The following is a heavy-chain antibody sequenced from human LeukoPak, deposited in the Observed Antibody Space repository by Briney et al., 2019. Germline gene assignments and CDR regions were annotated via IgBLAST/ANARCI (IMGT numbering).Heavy chain of an antibody. J-gene: IGHJ4*02. V-gene: IGHV4-61*01. Sequence: PSETLSLTCTVSGVSVSSGSYYWSWIRQPPGKGLEWIGYIYYSGSTNYNPSLKSRVTISVDTSKNQFSLKLSSVTAADTAVYYCARGVFRPDYWGQGTLVTVSS. CDR2: IYYSGST. CDR1: GVSVSSGSYY. D-gene: IGHD5/OR15-5a*01. CDR3: ARGVFRPDY.